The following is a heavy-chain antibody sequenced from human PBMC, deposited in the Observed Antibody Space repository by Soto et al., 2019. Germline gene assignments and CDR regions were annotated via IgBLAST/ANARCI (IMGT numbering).Heavy chain of an antibody. D-gene: IGHD3-10*01. CDR2: IYYSGST. CDR1: GGSISSYY. Sequence: LSLTCTVSGGSISSYYWSWIRQPPGKGLEWIGYIYYSGSTNYNPSLKSRVTISVDTSKNQFSLKLSSVTAADTAVDYCARGGGDSNYGGLYGMDVWGQGTTVTVYS. V-gene: IGHV4-59*01. J-gene: IGHJ6*02. CDR3: ARGGGDSNYGGLYGMDV.